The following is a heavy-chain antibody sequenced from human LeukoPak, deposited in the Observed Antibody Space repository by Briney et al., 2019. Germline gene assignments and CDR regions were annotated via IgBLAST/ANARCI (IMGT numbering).Heavy chain of an antibody. CDR2: MNPNSGNT. J-gene: IGHJ4*02. D-gene: IGHD6-19*01. V-gene: IGHV1-8*01. CDR1: GYTFTSYD. Sequence: ASVKVSCKAPGYTFTSYDINWMRQATGQGLEWMGWMNPNSGNTGYAQKFQGRVTMTRNTSISTAYMELSSLRSEDTAVYYCARTSPHSSGAFDYWGQGTLVTVSS. CDR3: ARTSPHSSGAFDY.